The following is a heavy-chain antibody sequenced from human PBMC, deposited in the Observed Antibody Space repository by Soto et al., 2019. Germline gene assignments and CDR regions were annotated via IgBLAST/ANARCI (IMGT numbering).Heavy chain of an antibody. CDR1: GFAFNTYS. CDR3: GRDHRRYIRSGYMDL. Sequence: EVQLVESGGGLVKPGGSLRLSCTSSGFAFNTYSMNWVRQAPGKGLEWVSSINEDSTYIYYADSLRGRITISRDNAKDSLFLQMNSLRPDDPAVYYCGRDHRRYIRSGYMDLWGDGATVTVSS. V-gene: IGHV3-21*02. CDR2: INEDSTYI. J-gene: IGHJ6*03. D-gene: IGHD3-10*02.